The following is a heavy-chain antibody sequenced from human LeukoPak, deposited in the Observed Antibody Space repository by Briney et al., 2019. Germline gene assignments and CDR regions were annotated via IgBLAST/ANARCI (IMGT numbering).Heavy chain of an antibody. D-gene: IGHD1-26*01. J-gene: IGHJ4*02. CDR1: GYNFTRYD. CDR2: MNPNSGNT. Sequence: ASVKVSCKASGYNFTRYDINWVRQSAGQGLEWMGWMNPNSGNTGYGQKFQGRVTMTEDTSTDTAYMELSSLRSEDTAVYYCATFSGSLGNNIDYWGQGTLVTVSS. V-gene: IGHV1-8*01. CDR3: ATFSGSLGNNIDY.